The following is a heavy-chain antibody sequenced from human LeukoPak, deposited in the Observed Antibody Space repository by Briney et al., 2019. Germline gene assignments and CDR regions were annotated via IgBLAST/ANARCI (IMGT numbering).Heavy chain of an antibody. V-gene: IGHV1-18*01. Sequence: ASVKISCKASGHTFISYGISWVRQAPGQGLEWMGWISPYNGNTNYAQKLQGRVTMTTDTSTSTAYMELRSLRFDDTAAYYCARHSTPRSGDCGDFGYWGQGTLVTVSS. D-gene: IGHD2-21*02. CDR2: ISPYNGNT. CDR3: ARHSTPRSGDCGDFGY. CDR1: GHTFISYG. J-gene: IGHJ4*02.